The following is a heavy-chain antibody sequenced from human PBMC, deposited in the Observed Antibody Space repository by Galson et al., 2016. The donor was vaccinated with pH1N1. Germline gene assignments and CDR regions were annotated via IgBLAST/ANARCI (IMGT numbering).Heavy chain of an antibody. CDR2: ISSTGGET. J-gene: IGHJ4*02. D-gene: IGHD5-18*01. CDR3: AKHPYYVDTSKIDY. V-gene: IGHV3-23*01. Sequence: SLRLSCAASGFTFSSFAMNWVRQGPGKGLEWVSSISSTGGETYYADSVKGRFTISRDNSKNTVYLQMNSLRADDAAVYYCAKHPYYVDTSKIDYWGQGTLVSVSS. CDR1: GFTFSSFA.